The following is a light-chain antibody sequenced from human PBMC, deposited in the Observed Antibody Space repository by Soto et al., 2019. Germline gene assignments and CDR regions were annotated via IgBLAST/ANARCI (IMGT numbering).Light chain of an antibody. Sequence: ETVMTQSPATLSVSPGGRATLSCRASQSVSNDLAWYQQKPGQTPRLLIYDASTRATGIPARFSGSGSGTEFTLALSSLQSEDFAVYYCHQYHNWPPGTFGQGTKLQIK. CDR2: DAS. CDR3: HQYHNWPPGT. V-gene: IGKV3-15*01. J-gene: IGKJ2*01. CDR1: QSVSND.